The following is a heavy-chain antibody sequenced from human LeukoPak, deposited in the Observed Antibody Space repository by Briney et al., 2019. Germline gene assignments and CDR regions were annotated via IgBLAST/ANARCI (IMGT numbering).Heavy chain of an antibody. V-gene: IGHV3-48*04. CDR3: VRGGRGRDDYFDY. CDR2: VNAGGDGI. D-gene: IGHD3-10*01. Sequence: GGSLRLSCAASGYTFPSYSVNRVRQSPGKGLEWISYVNAGGDGIHYADSVTGRFTISKDNAEKSVYLQMNSLRVEDTAVYYCVRGGRGRDDYFDYWGQGTEVTVSS. J-gene: IGHJ4*02. CDR1: GYTFPSYS.